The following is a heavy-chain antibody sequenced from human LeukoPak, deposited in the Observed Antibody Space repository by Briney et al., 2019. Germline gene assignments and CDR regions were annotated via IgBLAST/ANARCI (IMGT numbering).Heavy chain of an antibody. CDR1: GFTFDDSA. CDR2: ITWDGGST. CDR3: AKDVYGDNSGRAPGVLGYFQH. J-gene: IGHJ1*01. Sequence: GGSLRLSCAASGFTFDDSAMHWVRQAPGKGLEWVSLITWDGGSTHYADSVKGRFTISRDNSKNSLYLQMNSLRAEDTALYYCAKDVYGDNSGRAPGVLGYFQHWGQGTLVSVSS. D-gene: IGHD4-23*01. V-gene: IGHV3-43D*03.